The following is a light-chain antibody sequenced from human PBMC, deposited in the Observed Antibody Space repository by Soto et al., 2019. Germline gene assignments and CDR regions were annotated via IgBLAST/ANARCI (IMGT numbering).Light chain of an antibody. Sequence: AIPLTQSPSSLSASVGDRVTITCRASQAIRSALAWYQQKPGTAPKLLIYDSSSLESGVPSRFSGSGSGTDFTLAISSLQPEDFATYYCQQFNSYPVTFGPGTKVDIK. CDR2: DSS. J-gene: IGKJ3*01. CDR3: QQFNSYPVT. V-gene: IGKV1-13*02. CDR1: QAIRSA.